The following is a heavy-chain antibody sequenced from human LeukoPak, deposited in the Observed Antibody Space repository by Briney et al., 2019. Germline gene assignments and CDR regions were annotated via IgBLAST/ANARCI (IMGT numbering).Heavy chain of an antibody. CDR3: VRGAIVGPTGDWINY. CDR1: VYTFTVYY. V-gene: IGHV1-2*02. D-gene: IGHD1-26*01. Sequence: ASLTVSFTSSVYTFTVYYMHWGRQAPGQGLEWVGWINPNSGATNYAHKFLGRVTVTRDTSISTAYMELSRLRSDDTAVYDCVRGAIVGPTGDWINYWGQGTLVTVSS. CDR2: INPNSGAT. J-gene: IGHJ4*02.